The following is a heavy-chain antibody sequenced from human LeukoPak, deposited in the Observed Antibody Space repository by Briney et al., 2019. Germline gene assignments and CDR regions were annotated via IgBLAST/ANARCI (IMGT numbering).Heavy chain of an antibody. V-gene: IGHV3-7*01. CDR2: IKQDGSEK. J-gene: IGHJ6*02. Sequence: GGSLRLSCTASGFTFSSYWMSWVRQAPGKGLEWVANIKQDGSEKYYVDSVKGRFTISRDNAKNSLYLQMNSLRAEDTAVYYCAGDPIYYYYYYGMDVWGQGTTVTVSS. CDR1: GFTFSSYW. CDR3: AGDPIYYYYYYGMDV.